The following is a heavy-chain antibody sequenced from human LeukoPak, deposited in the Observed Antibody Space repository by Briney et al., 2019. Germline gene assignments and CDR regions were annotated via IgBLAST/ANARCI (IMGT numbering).Heavy chain of an antibody. CDR1: GFTFSSYW. CDR3: ARGALYESSSSDY. V-gene: IGHV3-74*01. CDR2: INSDGSST. Sequence: GGSLRLSCAASGFTFSSYWMHWVRQAPGKGLVWVSRINSDGSSTTYAASVKGRFTISRDNAKNTLYLQMNSLRDEDTAVYYCARGALYESSSSDYWGQGTLVTVSS. D-gene: IGHD6-13*01. J-gene: IGHJ4*02.